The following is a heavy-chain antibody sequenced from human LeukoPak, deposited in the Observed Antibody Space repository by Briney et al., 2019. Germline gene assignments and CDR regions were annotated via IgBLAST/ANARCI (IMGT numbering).Heavy chain of an antibody. J-gene: IGHJ4*02. CDR2: ISGSGAGT. CDR3: AKVTYGSGTYGAFDL. V-gene: IGHV3-23*01. Sequence: GGSLRLSCAASGFTFSTYDMSWVRQAPGKGLEWVSDISGSGAGTYYADSVKGRFTISRDNSKNTLYLQMNSLRAEDTAIYYCAKVTYGSGTYGAFDLWGQGTLVTVSS. CDR1: GFTFSTYD. D-gene: IGHD3-10*01.